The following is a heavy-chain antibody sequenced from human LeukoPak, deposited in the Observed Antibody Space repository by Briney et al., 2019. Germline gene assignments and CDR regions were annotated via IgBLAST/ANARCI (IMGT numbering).Heavy chain of an antibody. Sequence: MPSETLSLTCSVSGGSISGKYWSWIRQSPGKGLEWIGYIYYIGTTKYNPSLKSRVTISIDTSKNQFSLKLSSVTAADTAVYYCARRSHYYDSSGSTWGQGTLVTVSS. CDR1: GGSISGKY. D-gene: IGHD3-22*01. CDR3: ARRSHYYDSSGST. V-gene: IGHV4-59*08. CDR2: IYYIGTT. J-gene: IGHJ5*02.